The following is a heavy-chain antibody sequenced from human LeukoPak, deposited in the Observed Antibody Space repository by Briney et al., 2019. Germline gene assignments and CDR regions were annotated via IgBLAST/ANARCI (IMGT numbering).Heavy chain of an antibody. J-gene: IGHJ4*02. CDR1: GGSIRSNSYY. V-gene: IGHV4-39*01. CDR3: ARRPWGSDWYPVDY. D-gene: IGHD6-19*01. CDR2: IYSSGST. Sequence: SETLSLTCTVSGGSIRSNSYYWGWIRQPPGKGLEWIGSIYSSGSTYYNPSLKSRVTISVDTSKNQFSLKLSSVTAADTAVYYSARRPWGSDWYPVDYWGQGTLVTVSS.